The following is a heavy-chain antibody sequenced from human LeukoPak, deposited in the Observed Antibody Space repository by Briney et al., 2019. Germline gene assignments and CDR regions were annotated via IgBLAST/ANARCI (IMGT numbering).Heavy chain of an antibody. CDR1: GFTFSSYG. CDR3: AKDGGAAAAIDY. D-gene: IGHD6-13*01. J-gene: IGHJ4*02. CDR2: ISYDGSNK. Sequence: GGSLRLSCAASGFTFSSYGMHWVRQAPGKGLEWVAVISYDGSNKYYADSVKGRFTISRDNYKNTLYLQMNSLRAEDTAVYYCAKDGGAAAAIDYWGQGTLVTVSS. V-gene: IGHV3-30*18.